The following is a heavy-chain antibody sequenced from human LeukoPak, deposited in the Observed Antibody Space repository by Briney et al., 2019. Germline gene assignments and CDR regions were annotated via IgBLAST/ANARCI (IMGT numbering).Heavy chain of an antibody. CDR1: GYSISSGYY. CDR2: IYHSGST. Sequence: SETLSLTCTVSGYSISSGYYWGWIRQPPGKGLEWIGSIYHSGSTYYNPSLKSRVTISVDTSKNQFSLKLSSVTAADTAVYYCARSQLATFDPWGQGTLVTVSS. D-gene: IGHD6-13*01. CDR3: ARSQLATFDP. V-gene: IGHV4-38-2*02. J-gene: IGHJ5*02.